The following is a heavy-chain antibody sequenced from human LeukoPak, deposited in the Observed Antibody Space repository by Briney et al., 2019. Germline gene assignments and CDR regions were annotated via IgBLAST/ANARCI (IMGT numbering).Heavy chain of an antibody. Sequence: ASVDVSFKPSGYTFTDYHMNWVRPAPGQGLEWMGIISPRGDVTTYAQKFQGRVTMTSDTSTNKVYLELTSLRSEDTAVYYCARSLPQRDGRKHGLDVWGQGTTVTVS. V-gene: IGHV1-46*01. J-gene: IGHJ6*02. D-gene: IGHD1-14*01. CDR2: ISPRGDVT. CDR1: GYTFTDYH. CDR3: ARSLPQRDGRKHGLDV.